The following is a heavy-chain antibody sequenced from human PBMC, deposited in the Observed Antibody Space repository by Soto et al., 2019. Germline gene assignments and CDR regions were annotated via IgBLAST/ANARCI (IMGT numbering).Heavy chain of an antibody. CDR3: ASQGGVAAAGANWFDP. V-gene: IGHV4-59*08. CDR1: GGSISSYY. D-gene: IGHD6-13*01. CDR2: IYYSGST. Sequence: QVQLQESGPGLVKSSETLSLTCTVSGGSISSYYWSWIRQPPGKGLEWIGYIYYSGSTNYNPSLKSRVPLSVDTSKNQFSLKLSSVAAADTAVDYCASQGGVAAAGANWFDPWGQGTLVTVSS. J-gene: IGHJ5*02.